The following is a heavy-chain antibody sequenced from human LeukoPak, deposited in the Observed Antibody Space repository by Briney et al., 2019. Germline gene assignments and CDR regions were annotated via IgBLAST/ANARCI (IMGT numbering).Heavy chain of an antibody. CDR3: ARGIAAAAHDAFDI. Sequence: SETLSLTCTVSRGSISNYYWSWIRQPAGKGLEWIGRIYTSGSTNYNPSLKSRVTMSVDTSKNQFSLKLSSVTAADTAVYYCARGIAAAAHDAFDIWGQGTMVTVSS. V-gene: IGHV4-4*07. CDR2: IYTSGST. CDR1: RGSISNYY. D-gene: IGHD6-13*01. J-gene: IGHJ3*02.